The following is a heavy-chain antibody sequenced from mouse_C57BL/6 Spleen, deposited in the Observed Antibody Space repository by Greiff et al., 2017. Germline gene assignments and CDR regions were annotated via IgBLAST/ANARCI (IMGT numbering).Heavy chain of an antibody. V-gene: IGHV1-55*01. Sequence: QVQLQQSGAELVRPGASVKMSCKASGYTFTSYWITWVKQRPGQGLEWIGDIYPGSGSTNYNEKFKSKATLTVDTSSSTAYMQLSSLTSEDSAVYYCARGGTGCDDGGQGTTLTVSS. J-gene: IGHJ2*01. CDR1: GYTFTSYW. CDR3: ARGGTGCDD. CDR2: IYPGSGST. D-gene: IGHD1-2*01.